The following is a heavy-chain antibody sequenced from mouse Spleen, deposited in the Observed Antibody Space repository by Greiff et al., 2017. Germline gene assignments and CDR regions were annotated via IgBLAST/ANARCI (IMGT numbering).Heavy chain of an antibody. CDR2: IYPGSGST. V-gene: IGHV1-77*01. J-gene: IGHJ3*01. Sequence: VQLQESGPELVKPGASVKMSCKASGYTFTDYVISWVKQRTGQGLEWIGEIYPGSGSTYYNEKFKGKATLTADKSSNTAYMQLSSLTSEDSAVYFCARGRGYDDAWFAYWGQGTLVTVSA. D-gene: IGHD2-2*01. CDR1: GYTFTDYV. CDR3: ARGRGYDDAWFAY.